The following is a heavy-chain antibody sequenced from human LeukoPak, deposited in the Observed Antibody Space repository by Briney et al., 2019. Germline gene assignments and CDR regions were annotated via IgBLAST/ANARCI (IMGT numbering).Heavy chain of an antibody. CDR2: ISGSGDRT. J-gene: IGHJ4*02. Sequence: GGSLRLSCVGAGFTFSNYAMTWVHQAPGKGLGWVSGISGSGDRTYYADSVKGRFTISRDNSKNTLYLQMNSLTDDDPAVYYCAKDRIPVAGRQDIWDYWGQGTLVTVSS. V-gene: IGHV3-23*01. D-gene: IGHD6-19*01. CDR3: AKDRIPVAGRQDIWDY. CDR1: GFTFSNYA.